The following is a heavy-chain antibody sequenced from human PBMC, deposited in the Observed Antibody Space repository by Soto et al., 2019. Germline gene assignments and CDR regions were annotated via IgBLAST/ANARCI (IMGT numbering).Heavy chain of an antibody. CDR1: GYSFTSYW. CDR3: ARRPTEGYCSSTSCTNGMDV. Sequence: GESLKISCKGSGYSFTSYWINWVRQMPGKGLEWMGRIDPSDSYTNYSPSFQGHVTISADKSISTAYLQWSSLKASDTAMFFCARRPTEGYCSSTSCTNGMDVWGQGTKVTVSS. CDR2: IDPSDSYT. V-gene: IGHV5-10-1*01. J-gene: IGHJ6*02. D-gene: IGHD2-2*01.